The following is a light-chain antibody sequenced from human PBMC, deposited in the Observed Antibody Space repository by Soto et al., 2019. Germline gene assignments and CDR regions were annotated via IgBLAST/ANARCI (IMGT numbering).Light chain of an antibody. CDR2: KAF. J-gene: IGKJ4*01. V-gene: IGKV1-5*03. CDR3: QQYDIFSLT. CDR1: QSISSW. Sequence: DIQMTQSPSTLSASVGDRVTITCRASQSISSWLAWYQQKPGKAPKRLIYKAFTLESGIPSRFSGGPSGTECTLTISSLQPNDSATYYYQQYDIFSLTFGGGTKVEVK.